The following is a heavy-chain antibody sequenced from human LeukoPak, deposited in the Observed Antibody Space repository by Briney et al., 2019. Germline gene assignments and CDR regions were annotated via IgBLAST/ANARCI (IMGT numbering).Heavy chain of an antibody. CDR1: GITFSRHG. D-gene: IGHD3-3*01. Sequence: GRSLRLSCVASGITFSRHGMDWVRQAPGKGLEWVAVIADDGGVKQYADSVKGRFTVSRDNSKSTLYLQMNGLSVEDTAIYYCAREATWGEWYFDHWGQGTPVTVSS. V-gene: IGHV3-30*03. J-gene: IGHJ4*02. CDR3: AREATWGEWYFDH. CDR2: IADDGGVK.